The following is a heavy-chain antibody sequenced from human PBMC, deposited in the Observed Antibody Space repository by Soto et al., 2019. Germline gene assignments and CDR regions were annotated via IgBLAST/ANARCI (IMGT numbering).Heavy chain of an antibody. Sequence: GASVKVSCKVSGDTLTELSMHWVRQAPGKGLEWMGGFDPEDGETIYAQKFQGRVTMTEDTSTDTAYMELSSLRSEDTAVYYCATGVSYYDFWSPRFDPWGQGTLVTVSS. CDR2: FDPEDGET. V-gene: IGHV1-24*01. D-gene: IGHD3-3*01. CDR1: GDTLTELS. J-gene: IGHJ5*02. CDR3: ATGVSYYDFWSPRFDP.